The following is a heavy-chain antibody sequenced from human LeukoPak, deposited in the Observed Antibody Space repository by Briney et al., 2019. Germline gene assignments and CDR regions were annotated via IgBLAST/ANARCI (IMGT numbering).Heavy chain of an antibody. J-gene: IGHJ4*02. CDR1: GFTISSYA. V-gene: IGHV3-23*01. CDR2: ISDSGGNT. Sequence: GGSLRLSCAASGFTISSYAMSWVRQAPGKGLEWVSGISDSGGNTYYADSVKGRFTISRDNSKDTLYLQMNSLRAEDTAVYYCAKSLLRPAYWGQGTLVTVSS. CDR3: AKSLLRPAY. D-gene: IGHD3-3*01.